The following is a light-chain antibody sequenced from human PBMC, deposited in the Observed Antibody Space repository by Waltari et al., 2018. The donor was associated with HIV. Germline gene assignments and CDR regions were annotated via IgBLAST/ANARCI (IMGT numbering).Light chain of an antibody. CDR2: DVS. Sequence: QSALTQAASVSGSPGQSITISCTGSSSDIGAYNYVSWYQQHPDKVPKLLIYDVSNRPSGISNRFSGSKSGNTASLTISGLQADDEASYYCSSYTASSTLDVVFGGGTRLTVL. CDR3: SSYTASSTLDVV. J-gene: IGLJ2*01. CDR1: SSDIGAYNY. V-gene: IGLV2-14*03.